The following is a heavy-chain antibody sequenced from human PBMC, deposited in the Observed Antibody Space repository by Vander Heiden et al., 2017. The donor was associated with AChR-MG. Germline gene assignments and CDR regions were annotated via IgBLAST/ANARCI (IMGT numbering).Heavy chain of an antibody. Sequence: EVQLLESGGGLVLPGGSLRLSCAASRFTFSSYALTWVRQAPGKGLQWVSGISGSGGSVYYADSVKGRFTISRDNSKNTLYLQMNSLRVEDTAVYYCAKEAYSSSSGEALDIWGQGTMVTVSS. D-gene: IGHD6-6*01. CDR2: ISGSGGSV. V-gene: IGHV3-23*01. J-gene: IGHJ3*02. CDR3: AKEAYSSSSGEALDI. CDR1: RFTFSSYA.